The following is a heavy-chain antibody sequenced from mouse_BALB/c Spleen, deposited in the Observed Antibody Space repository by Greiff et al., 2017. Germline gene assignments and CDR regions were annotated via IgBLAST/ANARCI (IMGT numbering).Heavy chain of an antibody. V-gene: IGHV14-1*02. D-gene: IGHD3-3*01. Sequence: VQLQQSGAELVRPGALVKLSCKASGFNIKDYYMHWVKQRPEQGLEWIGWIDPENGNTIYDPKFQGKASITADTSSNTAYLQLSSLTSEDTAVYYCARWAGPYWYFDVWGAGTTVTVSS. CDR1: GFNIKDYY. J-gene: IGHJ1*01. CDR2: IDPENGNT. CDR3: ARWAGPYWYFDV.